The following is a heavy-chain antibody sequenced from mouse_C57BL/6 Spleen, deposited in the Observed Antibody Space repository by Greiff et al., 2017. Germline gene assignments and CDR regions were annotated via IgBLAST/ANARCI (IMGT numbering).Heavy chain of an antibody. CDR1: GFTFSSYA. Sequence: EVKLVESGEGLVKPGGSLKLSCAASGFTFSSYAMSWVRQTPEKRLEWVAYISSGGDYIYDADTVKGRFTISRDNARNTLYLQMSSLKSEDTAMYYCTRERGTGSYYAMDYWGQGTSVTVSS. CDR3: TRERGTGSYYAMDY. CDR2: ISSGGDYI. J-gene: IGHJ4*01. D-gene: IGHD4-1*01. V-gene: IGHV5-9-1*02.